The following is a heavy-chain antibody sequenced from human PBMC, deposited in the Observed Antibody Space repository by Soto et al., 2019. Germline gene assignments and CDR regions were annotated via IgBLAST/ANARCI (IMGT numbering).Heavy chain of an antibody. CDR3: ARQLGMITIFGVVISYPYY. CDR2: IYYSGST. V-gene: IGHV4-39*01. D-gene: IGHD3-3*01. Sequence: QLQLQESGPGLVKPSETLSLTCTVSGGSISSSSYYWGWIRQPPGKGLEWIGSIYYSGSTYYNPSLKSRVTISVDTSKNQFSLKLSSVTAADTAVYYCARQLGMITIFGVVISYPYYWGQGTLVTVSS. CDR1: GGSISSSSYY. J-gene: IGHJ4*02.